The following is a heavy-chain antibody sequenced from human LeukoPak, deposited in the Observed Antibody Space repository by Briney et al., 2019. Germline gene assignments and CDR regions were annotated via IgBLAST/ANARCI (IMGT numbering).Heavy chain of an antibody. CDR3: ARDRTLKTLFWSGSYNDAFDI. V-gene: IGHV3-21*04. CDR2: ISSSSSYI. Sequence: NTGGSLRLSCAASGFTFSSYRMNWVRQAPGKGLEWVSSISSSSSYIYYADSAKGRLTISRDNAKNSLYLQMNSLRAEDTAVYYCARDRTLKTLFWSGSYNDAFDIWGQGTMVTVSS. CDR1: GFTFSSYR. D-gene: IGHD3-3*01. J-gene: IGHJ3*02.